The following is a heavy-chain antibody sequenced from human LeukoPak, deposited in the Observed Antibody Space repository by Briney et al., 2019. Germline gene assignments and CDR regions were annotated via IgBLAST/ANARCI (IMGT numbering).Heavy chain of an antibody. CDR1: GFTFSDYY. Sequence: GGSLRLSCAASGFTFSDYYMSWIRQAPGKGLEWVSYISSSGSTIYYADSVKGRFTISRDNAKDSLYLQMNSLRAEDTAVYYCARDGMVGAATLFDYWGQGTLVTVSS. V-gene: IGHV3-11*01. D-gene: IGHD1-26*01. CDR3: ARDGMVGAATLFDY. J-gene: IGHJ4*02. CDR2: ISSSGSTI.